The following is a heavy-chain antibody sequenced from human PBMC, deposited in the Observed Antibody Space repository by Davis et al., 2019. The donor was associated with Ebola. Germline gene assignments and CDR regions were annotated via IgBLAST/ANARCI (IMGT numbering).Heavy chain of an antibody. CDR3: AREYYGSGIDY. CDR1: GFTFTSYS. J-gene: IGHJ4*02. V-gene: IGHV3-48*04. Sequence: GESLKISCVTSGFTFTSYSFNWIRQTPGKGLEWIAHINTRGDARVYADSVRGRFTTSRDNAKNSLYLQMNSLRAEDTAVYYCAREYYGSGIDYWGQGTLVTVSS. D-gene: IGHD3-10*01. CDR2: INTRGDAR.